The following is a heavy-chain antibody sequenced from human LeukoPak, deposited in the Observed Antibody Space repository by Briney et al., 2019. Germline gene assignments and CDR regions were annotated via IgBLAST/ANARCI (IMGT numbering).Heavy chain of an antibody. D-gene: IGHD3-22*01. CDR1: GGTFSSYA. CDR3: ARGAPTYYYDSSGERGFDY. Sequence: ASVKVSCKASGGTFSSYAISWVRQAPGQGLEWMGGIIPIFGTANYAQKFQGRVTMTRNTSISTAYMELSSLRSEDTAVYYCARGAPTYYYDSSGERGFDYWGQGTLVTVSS. J-gene: IGHJ4*02. CDR2: IIPIFGTA. V-gene: IGHV1-69*05.